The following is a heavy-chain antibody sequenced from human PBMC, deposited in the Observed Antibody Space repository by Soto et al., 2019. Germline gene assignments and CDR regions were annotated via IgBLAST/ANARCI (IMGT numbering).Heavy chain of an antibody. D-gene: IGHD6-13*01. J-gene: IGHJ4*02. CDR3: AGGAAADYFDC. CDR1: GGSIRTYY. Sequence: SETLSLTCTVSGGSIRTYYCSWIRQPAGKGLEWIGRVYSSGSTNYNPSLKSRVTMSVDTSKNQCSLKLNSVTAADTAVYYCAGGAAADYFDCWGQGTLVTVSS. V-gene: IGHV4-4*07. CDR2: VYSSGST.